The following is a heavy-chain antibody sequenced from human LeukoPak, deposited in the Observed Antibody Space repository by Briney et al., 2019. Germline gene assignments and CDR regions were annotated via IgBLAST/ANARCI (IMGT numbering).Heavy chain of an antibody. Sequence: GGSLRLSCAASGFTVSSSYMNWVRQVPGKGLEWVPVIYRDGTTYYADSVRGRFTISRDNSKNALYLQMNSLRAEDTAMYYCARNNRMTPNDAFDIWGQGTVVTVSS. V-gene: IGHV3-53*01. CDR2: IYRDGTT. CDR3: ARNNRMTPNDAFDI. D-gene: IGHD2/OR15-2a*01. J-gene: IGHJ3*02. CDR1: GFTVSSSY.